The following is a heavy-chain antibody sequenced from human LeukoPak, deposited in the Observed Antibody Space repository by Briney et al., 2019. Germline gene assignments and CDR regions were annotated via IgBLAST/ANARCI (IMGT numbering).Heavy chain of an antibody. CDR1: GGSLSSSSYY. J-gene: IGHJ6*03. CDR2: IYYSGST. Sequence: SETLSLTCTVSGGSLSSSSYYWGWIRQPPGKGLERIGSIYYSGSTYYNPSLKSRVTISVDTSKNQFSLKLSSVTAADTAVYYCATGYSSGWYYYYMDVWGKGTTVTVSS. CDR3: ATGYSSGWYYYYMDV. V-gene: IGHV4-39*01. D-gene: IGHD6-19*01.